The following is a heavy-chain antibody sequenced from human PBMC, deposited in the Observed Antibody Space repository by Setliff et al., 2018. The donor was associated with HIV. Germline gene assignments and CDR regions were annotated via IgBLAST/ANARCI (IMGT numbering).Heavy chain of an antibody. J-gene: IGHJ4*02. D-gene: IGHD3-22*01. V-gene: IGHV5-10-1*04. CDR3: ARDFSTYYSIDS. CDR1: GYSFTSYW. Sequence: GESLKISCKGSGYSFTSYWISWVRQMPGKGLEWMGKIDPSDSYTNFSPSFHGQVTISADNPKNTLYLQMNSLRTDDTAVYSCARDFSTYYSIDSWGQGTLVTVSS. CDR2: IDPSDSYT.